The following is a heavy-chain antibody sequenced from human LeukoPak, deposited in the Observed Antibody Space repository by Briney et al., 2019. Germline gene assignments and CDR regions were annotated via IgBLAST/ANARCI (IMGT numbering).Heavy chain of an antibody. D-gene: IGHD2-15*01. V-gene: IGHV3-21*01. CDR1: GFIFSDYS. CDR3: ARGYCSGGSCYWNWFDP. J-gene: IGHJ5*02. CDR2: ISTSGSDI. Sequence: GGSLRLSCAASGFIFSDYSMSWVRQAPGQGPEWVLSISTSGSDIYYGDSVKGRFTISRDNAKNSLYLQMNSLRADDTAVYYCARGYCSGGSCYWNWFDPWGQGTLVTVSS.